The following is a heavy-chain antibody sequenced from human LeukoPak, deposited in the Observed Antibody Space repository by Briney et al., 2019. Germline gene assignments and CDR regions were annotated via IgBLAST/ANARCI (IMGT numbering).Heavy chain of an antibody. CDR2: ISSSGSRI. CDR3: AKSKGAFDI. Sequence: GGSLRLSCAASGFTFSSYEMNWVRQAPGKGLEWVSYISSSGSRIYFADSVKGRFTISRDNSKNTLYLQMNSLRAEDTAVYYCAKSKGAFDIWGQGTMVTVSS. J-gene: IGHJ3*02. CDR1: GFTFSSYE. V-gene: IGHV3-48*03.